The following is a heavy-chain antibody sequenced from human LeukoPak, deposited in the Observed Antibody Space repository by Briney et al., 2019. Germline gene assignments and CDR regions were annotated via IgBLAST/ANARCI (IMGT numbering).Heavy chain of an antibody. V-gene: IGHV4-34*01. CDR2: INHSGST. D-gene: IGHD3-10*01. CDR3: ARDYYGSGRGEWFDP. Sequence: SETLSLTCAVYGGSFSAYYWSWIRQPPGKGLEWIGEINHSGSTNYNPSLKSRVTISVDTSKNQFSLKLSSVTAADTAVYYCARDYYGSGRGEWFDPWGQGTLVTVSS. CDR1: GGSFSAYY. J-gene: IGHJ5*02.